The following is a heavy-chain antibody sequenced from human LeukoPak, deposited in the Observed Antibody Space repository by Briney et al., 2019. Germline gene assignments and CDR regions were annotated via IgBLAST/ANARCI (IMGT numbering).Heavy chain of an antibody. Sequence: SETLSLTCTVSGGSISSSSYYWGWLRQPPGKGLEWVGSIYYSESTYYNPSLKSRVTISVDTSKNQFSLKLSSVTAADTAVYYCATVRGHSGYEWEFDYWGQGTLVTVSS. D-gene: IGHD5-12*01. J-gene: IGHJ4*02. CDR3: ATVRGHSGYEWEFDY. CDR1: GGSISSSSYY. V-gene: IGHV4-39*07. CDR2: IYYSEST.